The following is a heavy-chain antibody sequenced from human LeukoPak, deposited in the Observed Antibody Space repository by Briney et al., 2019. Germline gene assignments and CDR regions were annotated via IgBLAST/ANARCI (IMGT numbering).Heavy chain of an antibody. CDR3: TTDSDYYDSRGTFDR. CDR1: GFTFNSAW. Sequence: GGSLRLPCPASGFTFNSAWMSWVRQAPGKGLEWVGRIKNKIDVGTTDYAVPVKGRFTISRDDSKNTLYLQMNSLKTEDTAVYYCTTDSDYYDSRGTFDRWGQGTMVTVSS. V-gene: IGHV3-15*01. J-gene: IGHJ3*02. D-gene: IGHD3-22*01. CDR2: IKNKIDVGTT.